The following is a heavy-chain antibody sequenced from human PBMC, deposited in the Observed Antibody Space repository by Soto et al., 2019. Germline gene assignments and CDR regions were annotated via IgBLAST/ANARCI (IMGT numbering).Heavy chain of an antibody. CDR3: VRNYGAV. V-gene: IGHV3-66*01. CDR2: IYSGGAT. Sequence: VQLVESGGGLVQPGGSLRLSCAVSGFDVSTNHMTWVRQAPGKGLEWVSIIYSGGATDYAASVKGRLTISRDNSENTLHLQMNSLRGEDTAKYYCVRNYGAVWGQGTTVIVSS. J-gene: IGHJ6*02. CDR1: GFDVSTNH. D-gene: IGHD3-16*01.